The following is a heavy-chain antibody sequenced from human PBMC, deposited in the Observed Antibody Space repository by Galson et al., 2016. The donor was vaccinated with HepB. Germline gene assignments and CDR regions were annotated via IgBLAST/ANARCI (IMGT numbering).Heavy chain of an antibody. Sequence: SLRLSCAASGFAFVDYHMSWIRQAPGKGPQWVAYISGTGSVIYYEDSVRGRFTISKDNAKNLLSLQLSRLRVEDTAVYYCVRSAFGDWHSVWCQGTKVTVSS. V-gene: IGHV3-11*01. CDR1: GFAFVDYH. CDR3: VRSAFGDWHSV. CDR2: ISGTGSVI. J-gene: IGHJ4*02. D-gene: IGHD1-7*01.